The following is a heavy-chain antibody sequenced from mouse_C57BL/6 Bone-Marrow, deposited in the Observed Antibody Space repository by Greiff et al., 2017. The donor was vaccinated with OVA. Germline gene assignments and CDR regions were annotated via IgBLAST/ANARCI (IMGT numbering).Heavy chain of an antibody. CDR2: IYPGGGYT. Sequence: QVQLQQSGAELVRPGTSVKMSCKASGYTFTNYWIGWAKQRPGHGLEWIGDIYPGGGYTTYNEKFKGKATLTADKSSSTAYMQFSSLTSEDSAIYYCARYDYDGGFAYWGQGTLVTVSA. CDR1: GYTFTNYW. V-gene: IGHV1-63*01. D-gene: IGHD2-4*01. CDR3: ARYDYDGGFAY. J-gene: IGHJ3*01.